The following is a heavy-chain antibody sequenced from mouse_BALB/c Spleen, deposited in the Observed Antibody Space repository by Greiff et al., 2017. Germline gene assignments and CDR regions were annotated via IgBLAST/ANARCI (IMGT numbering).Heavy chain of an antibody. CDR3: ARCDWYFDV. Sequence: VQLKESGAELVKPGASVKLSCTASGFNIKDTYMHWVKQRPEQGLEWIGRIDPANGNTKYDPKFQGKATITADTSSNTAYLQLSSLTSEDTAVYYCARCDWYFDVWGAGTTVTVSS. CDR1: GFNIKDTY. V-gene: IGHV14-3*02. J-gene: IGHJ1*01. CDR2: IDPANGNT.